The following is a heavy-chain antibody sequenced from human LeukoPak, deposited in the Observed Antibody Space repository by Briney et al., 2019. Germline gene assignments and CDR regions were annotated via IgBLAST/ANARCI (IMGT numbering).Heavy chain of an antibody. Sequence: GGSLRLSCVASGFTFSGYSMNWIRRAPGRGLEWVSSLSSDSGYIYYADSVRGRFTASRDNAANSLNLHMTSLRADDTAVYFCTRSPDRDYSQTGSGRYVTWGQGTLVSVSS. J-gene: IGHJ5*02. CDR1: GFTFSGYS. CDR2: LSSDSGYI. V-gene: IGHV3-21*06. D-gene: IGHD6-19*01. CDR3: TRSPDRDYSQTGSGRYVT.